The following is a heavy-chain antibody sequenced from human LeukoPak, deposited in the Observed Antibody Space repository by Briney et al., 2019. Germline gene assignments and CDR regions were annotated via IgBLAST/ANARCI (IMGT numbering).Heavy chain of an antibody. CDR1: GYTFTGYY. CDR2: INPNSGGT. D-gene: IGHD3-16*02. J-gene: IGHJ4*02. V-gene: IGHV1-2*02. Sequence: ASVKVSCKASGYTFTGYYMHWVRQAPGQRLEWMGWINPNSGGTNYAQKFQGRVTMTRDTSISTAYMELSRLRSDDTAVYYCARVGYYDYVWGSYRYYYFDYWGQGTLVTVSS. CDR3: ARVGYYDYVWGSYRYYYFDY.